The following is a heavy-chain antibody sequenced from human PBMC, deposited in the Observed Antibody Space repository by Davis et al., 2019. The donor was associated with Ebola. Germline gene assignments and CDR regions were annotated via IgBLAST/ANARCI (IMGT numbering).Heavy chain of an antibody. J-gene: IGHJ4*02. CDR3: ARALGYSGSYYGY. Sequence: ASVKVSCKASGYTFTSYDINWVRQATGQGPEWMGWMNPNSGNTGYAQKFQGRVTMTRNTSISTAYMELSSLRSEDTAVYYCARALGYSGSYYGYWGQGTLVTVSS. V-gene: IGHV1-8*01. CDR2: MNPNSGNT. D-gene: IGHD1-26*01. CDR1: GYTFTSYD.